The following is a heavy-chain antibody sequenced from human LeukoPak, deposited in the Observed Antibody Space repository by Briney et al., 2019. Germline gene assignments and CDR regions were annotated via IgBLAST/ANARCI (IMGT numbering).Heavy chain of an antibody. D-gene: IGHD1-26*01. CDR1: GYTLTELS. Sequence: GASVKVSCKVSGYTLTELSMHWVRQAPGKGLEWMGGFDPEDGETIYAQKFQGRVTMTEDTSTDTAYMELSSLRSEDAAVYYCATVRWELLRGPVSIYYSYMDVWGKGTTVTVSS. J-gene: IGHJ6*03. CDR3: ATVRWELLRGPVSIYYSYMDV. CDR2: FDPEDGET. V-gene: IGHV1-24*01.